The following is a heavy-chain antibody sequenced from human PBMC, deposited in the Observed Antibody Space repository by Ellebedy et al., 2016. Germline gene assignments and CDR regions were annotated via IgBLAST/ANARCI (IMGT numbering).Heavy chain of an antibody. V-gene: IGHV3-66*01. CDR1: GFSVSSNY. Sequence: GGSLRLSCVVSGFSVSSNYLSWVRQAPGKGLEWVSVIYAGGSTFYADSVKGRFTISRDNSKNTLYLQMNRLRAEDTAMYYCASRALAVAGSDPPRDYYYGMDVWGQGTTVTVSS. CDR3: ASRALAVAGSDPPRDYYYGMDV. D-gene: IGHD6-19*01. J-gene: IGHJ6*02. CDR2: IYAGGST.